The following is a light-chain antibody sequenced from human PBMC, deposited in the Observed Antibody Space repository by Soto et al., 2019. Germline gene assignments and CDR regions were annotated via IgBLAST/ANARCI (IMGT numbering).Light chain of an antibody. CDR2: AAS. CDR1: QVIGNY. V-gene: IGKV1-17*01. J-gene: IGKJ4*01. Sequence: DIQMTQSPSSLSASVGDRVTIICRASQVIGNYVGWYQQKPGKAPKRLLYAASNLESRVPPRFSGSGSGTEFTLTISTLQPEDFAVYYCLQQNSFPQSFGGGTTVEIK. CDR3: LQQNSFPQS.